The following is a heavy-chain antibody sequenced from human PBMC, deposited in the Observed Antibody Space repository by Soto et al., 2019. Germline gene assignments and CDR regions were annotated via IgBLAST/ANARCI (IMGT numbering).Heavy chain of an antibody. CDR2: IRSKAYGGTT. CDR1: GFTFGDYA. D-gene: IGHD1-26*01. J-gene: IGHJ4*02. Sequence: EVQLVESGGGLVQPGRSLRLSCTASGFTFGDYAMSWVRQAPGKGLEWVGFIRSKAYGGTTEYAASVKGRFTISRDDSKSIAYLQMNSLKTEDTAVYYCTRESEWELLWNDYWGQGTLVTVSS. V-gene: IGHV3-49*04. CDR3: TRESEWELLWNDY.